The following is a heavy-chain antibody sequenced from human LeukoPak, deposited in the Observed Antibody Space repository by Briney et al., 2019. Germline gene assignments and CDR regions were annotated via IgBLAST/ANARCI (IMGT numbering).Heavy chain of an antibody. CDR2: ISYDGSNK. V-gene: IGHV3-30*03. CDR3: VHFGSGSHSYFDN. J-gene: IGHJ4*02. D-gene: IGHD3-10*01. CDR1: GFTFSSYG. Sequence: GESLRLSCAASGFTFSSYGMHWVRQAPGKGLEWVAVISYDGSNKYYADSVKGRFTISRDNSKNTLYLQMNSLRAEDTAVYFCVHFGSGSHSYFDNWGQGTLVTVSS.